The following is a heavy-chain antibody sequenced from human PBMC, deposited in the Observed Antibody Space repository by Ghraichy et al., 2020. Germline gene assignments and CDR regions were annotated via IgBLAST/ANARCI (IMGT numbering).Heavy chain of an antibody. CDR3: AKDGYASSSGYVYFDY. CDR2: ISGSGGGT. CDR1: GFTFSSYA. D-gene: IGHD6-6*01. J-gene: IGHJ4*02. Sequence: RGSLRLSCAASGFTFSSYAMSWVRQAPGKGLEWVSTISGSGGGTYYADSVKGRFTISRDNSKNTLYLQMNSLRAEDTAVYYCAKDGYASSSGYVYFDYWGQGTLVTVSS. V-gene: IGHV3-23*01.